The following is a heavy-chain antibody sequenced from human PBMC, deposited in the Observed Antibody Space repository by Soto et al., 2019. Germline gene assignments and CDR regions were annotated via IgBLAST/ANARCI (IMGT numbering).Heavy chain of an antibody. Sequence: EVQLVESGGGLIQPGGSLRLSCAVSGFTVSNNYMSWVRQAPGKGLEGVSVIYSGGYTAYGDSVKGRFTISRDNSKNTQYPQLNSRGAQGPAVYYWAPRPGGGGYWGQGTLVTVSS. J-gene: IGHJ4*02. CDR2: IYSGGYT. D-gene: IGHD3-10*01. CDR3: APRPGGGGY. V-gene: IGHV3-53*01. CDR1: GFTVSNNY.